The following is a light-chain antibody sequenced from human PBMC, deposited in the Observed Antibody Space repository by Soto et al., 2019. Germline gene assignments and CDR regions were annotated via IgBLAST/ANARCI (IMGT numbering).Light chain of an antibody. V-gene: IGKV3-20*01. CDR2: DAS. CDR1: RSLSSDY. J-gene: IGKJ1*01. CDR3: QQYGDSPRS. Sequence: IVLMQSPATLSLSPGERATLSCRASRSLSSDYLAWYQQKPDQAPRLLFYDASRRATGTPDRFSVSGSGTDFTLTISRLEPGDFAVYYCQQYGDSPRSFGQGTKVDIK.